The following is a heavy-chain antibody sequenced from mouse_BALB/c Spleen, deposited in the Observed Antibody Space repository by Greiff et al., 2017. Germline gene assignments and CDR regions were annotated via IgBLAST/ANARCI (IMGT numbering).Heavy chain of an antibody. V-gene: IGHV5-17*02. CDR3: ARKRDYGYWYFDV. Sequence: EVKLQESGGGLVQPGGSRKLSCAASGFTFSSFGMHWVRQAPEKGLEWVAYISSGSSTIYYADTVKGRFTISRDNPKNTLFLQMTSLRSEDTAMYYCARKRDYGYWYFDVWGAGTTVTVSS. CDR2: ISSGSSTI. CDR1: GFTFSSFG. J-gene: IGHJ1*01. D-gene: IGHD1-1*01.